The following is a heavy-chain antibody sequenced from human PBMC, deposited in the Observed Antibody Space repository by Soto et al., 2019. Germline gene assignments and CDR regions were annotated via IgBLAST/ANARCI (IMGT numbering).Heavy chain of an antibody. CDR2: IYYSGSI. D-gene: IGHD3-9*01. V-gene: IGHV4-59*01. CDR3: ARSYYDILTGYNYFDY. J-gene: IGHJ4*02. Sequence: SETLSLTCTVSGGSISSYYWSWIRQPPGKGLEWIGYIYYSGSINYNPSLKSRVTISVDTSKNQFSLKLSSVTAADTAVYYCARSYYDILTGYNYFDYWGQGTLVTVSS. CDR1: GGSISSYY.